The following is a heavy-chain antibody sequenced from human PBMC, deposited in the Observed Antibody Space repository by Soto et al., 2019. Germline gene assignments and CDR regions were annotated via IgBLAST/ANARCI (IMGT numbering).Heavy chain of an antibody. V-gene: IGHV3-30-3*01. Sequence: GGSLRLSCSVSGFDFSRHHMHWVRQAPGKGLEWVAIISSDGINTNYADSVKGRFTISRDNSKNTVYLQMDSLRSEDTALYYCARDWTGYVSAYFPDYWGQGTVVTVPQ. CDR2: ISSDGINT. CDR1: GFDFSRHH. D-gene: IGHD2-2*01. CDR3: ARDWTGYVSAYFPDY. J-gene: IGHJ4*02.